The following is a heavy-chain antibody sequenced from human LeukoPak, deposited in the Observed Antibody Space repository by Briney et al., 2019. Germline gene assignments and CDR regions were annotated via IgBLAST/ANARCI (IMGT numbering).Heavy chain of an antibody. Sequence: PSETLSLTCTVSGGSISSYYWSWIRQPPGKGLEWIGYIYYSGSTNYNPSLKSRVTISVDTSKNQFSLKLSSVTAADTAVYYCAREDSVEMATKGAFDYWGQGTLVTVSS. CDR2: IYYSGST. J-gene: IGHJ4*02. CDR3: AREDSVEMATKGAFDY. V-gene: IGHV4-59*12. CDR1: GGSISSYY. D-gene: IGHD5-24*01.